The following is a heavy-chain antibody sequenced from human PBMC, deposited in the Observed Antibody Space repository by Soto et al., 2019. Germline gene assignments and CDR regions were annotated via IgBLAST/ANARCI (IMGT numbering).Heavy chain of an antibody. Sequence: GGSLRLSCAASGFTFSSYGMHWVRQAPGKGLEWVAVISYDGSNKYYADSVKGQYTNSRDNSKNTLNLKMNSLRAEDTAVYYCAHYGDYDYYYYYMDVWGKGTTVTVSS. CDR1: GFTFSSYG. CDR2: ISYDGSNK. J-gene: IGHJ6*03. V-gene: IGHV3-30*03. D-gene: IGHD4-17*01. CDR3: AHYGDYDYYYYYMDV.